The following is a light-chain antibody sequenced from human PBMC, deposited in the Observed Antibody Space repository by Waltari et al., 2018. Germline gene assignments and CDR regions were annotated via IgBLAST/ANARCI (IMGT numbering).Light chain of an antibody. CDR3: QQYYTTPRT. V-gene: IGKV4-1*01. Sequence: DIVMTQSPDSLAVSLGERATLNCKSSQRVLYSSNNKNYLAWYQQKPGQPPKLLIYWASTRESGVPDRFSGSGSGTDFTLTISSLQAEDVAVYYCQQYYTTPRTFGPGTKVDIK. CDR1: QRVLYSSNNKNY. CDR2: WAS. J-gene: IGKJ3*01.